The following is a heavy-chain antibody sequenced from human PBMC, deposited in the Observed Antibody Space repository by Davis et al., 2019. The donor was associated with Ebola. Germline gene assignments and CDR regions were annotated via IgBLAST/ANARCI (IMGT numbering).Heavy chain of an antibody. CDR3: ARDLPGGDWYFDL. D-gene: IGHD1-14*01. CDR1: GFTFNNYA. Sequence: GGSLRLSCAASGFTFNNYAIHWVRQAPGKGLEWVSVISYDGSNKYYADSVKGRFTISRDNSKNTLYLQMSSLRAEDTAVYYCARDLPGGDWYFDLWGRGTLVTVSS. J-gene: IGHJ2*01. CDR2: ISYDGSNK. V-gene: IGHV3-30-3*01.